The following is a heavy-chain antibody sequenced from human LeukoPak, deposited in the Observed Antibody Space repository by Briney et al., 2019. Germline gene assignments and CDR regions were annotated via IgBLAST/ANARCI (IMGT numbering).Heavy chain of an antibody. V-gene: IGHV4-59*08. CDR1: GGSISSHY. CDR2: VYSVGSV. J-gene: IGHJ4*02. CDR3: ARSSLNKYLRSAHGDYFDY. D-gene: IGHD2-15*01. Sequence: SETLSLTCTVSGGSISSHYWNWIRQPPGKGPEWIGYVYSVGSVNYNPSLKSRGTISIDTAQNQFSLELNSVTAADTAVYYCARSSLNKYLRSAHGDYFDYWGQGTLVTVSS.